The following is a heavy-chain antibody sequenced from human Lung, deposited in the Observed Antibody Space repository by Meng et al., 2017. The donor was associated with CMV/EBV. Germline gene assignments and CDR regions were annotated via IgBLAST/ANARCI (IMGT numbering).Heavy chain of an antibody. V-gene: IGHV3-49*04. CDR3: VKEHLPVFGVGLPGDC. CDR2: IRNRAYGGTT. D-gene: IGHD3-3*01. Sequence: GGSXRLSCTASGFTFSDYAITWVRQAPGKGLEWVGLIRNRAYGGTTEYAASVRGRFTVSRDDSKNIAYLQMNSLKTEDTAVYSCVKEHLPVFGVGLPGDCWXQGTLVTVSS. J-gene: IGHJ4*02. CDR1: GFTFSDYA.